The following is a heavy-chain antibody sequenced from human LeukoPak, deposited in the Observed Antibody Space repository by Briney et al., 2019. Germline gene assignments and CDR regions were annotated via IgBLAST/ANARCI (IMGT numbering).Heavy chain of an antibody. D-gene: IGHD3-9*01. Sequence: SETLSLTCTVSGGSISSSSYYWGWIRQPPGKGLEWIGSIYYSGSTYYNPSLKSRVTISVDTSKNQFSLKLSSVTAADTAAYYCARHRYFDWLLFDYWGQGTLVTVSS. V-gene: IGHV4-39*01. CDR1: GGSISSSSYY. J-gene: IGHJ4*02. CDR3: ARHRYFDWLLFDY. CDR2: IYYSGST.